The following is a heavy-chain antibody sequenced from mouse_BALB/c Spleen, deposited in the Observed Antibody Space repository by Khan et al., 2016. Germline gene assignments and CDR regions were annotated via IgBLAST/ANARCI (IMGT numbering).Heavy chain of an antibody. CDR2: INPYNGDT. CDR1: GYLFTDYF. J-gene: IGHJ3*01. V-gene: IGHV1-20*02. Sequence: QLQQSGPELVKPGASVKISCKASGYLFTDYFMNWVMQSHGKSLEWIGRINPYNGDTFYNQKFKDKVTLTVDKSSSTAHMELRSLASEDSAVYYCARGGYRYEFAYWGQGTLVTVSA. CDR3: ARGGYRYEFAY. D-gene: IGHD2-14*01.